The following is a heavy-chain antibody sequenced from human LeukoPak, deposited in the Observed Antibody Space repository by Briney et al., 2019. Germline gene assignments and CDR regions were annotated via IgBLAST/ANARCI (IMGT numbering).Heavy chain of an antibody. D-gene: IGHD3-3*02. CDR1: GYTFSGFY. V-gene: IGHV1-2*02. Sequence: TSVKVSCKASGYTFSGFYIHWVRQAPGQGLEYVGWITPKSGDTYSPQRFQGRVTMTRDASISTAYMELSSLRSDDTAVYFCARVRLADERAWAYWGQGTLVTVSS. CDR3: ARVRLADERAWAY. J-gene: IGHJ4*02. CDR2: ITPKSGDT.